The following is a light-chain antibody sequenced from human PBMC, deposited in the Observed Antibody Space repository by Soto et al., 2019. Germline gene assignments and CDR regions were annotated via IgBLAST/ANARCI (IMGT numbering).Light chain of an antibody. CDR2: DAS. CDR3: QQFSSYPLT. V-gene: IGKV3-20*01. Sequence: ESVLAQSPAPLSLSPVERAALSCRASQSVSNNYLAWYQQKPGQAPRLLIYDASSRATGIPDRFSGGGSGTDFTLTISRLEPEDFAVYYCQQFSSYPLTFGGGTKVDIK. CDR1: QSVSNNY. J-gene: IGKJ4*01.